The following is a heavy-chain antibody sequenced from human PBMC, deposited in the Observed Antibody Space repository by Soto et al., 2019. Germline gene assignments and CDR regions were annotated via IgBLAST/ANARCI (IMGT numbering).Heavy chain of an antibody. CDR3: ARSRHWVADRPSPFDY. CDR2: IYYSGST. CDR1: GGSISSSSYY. D-gene: IGHD6-6*01. J-gene: IGHJ4*02. V-gene: IGHV4-39*01. Sequence: SETLSLTCTVSGGSISSSSYYWGWIRQPPGKGLEWIGSIYYSGSTYYNPSLKSRVTISVDTSKNQFSLKLSSVTAADTAVYYCARSRHWVADRPSPFDYWGQGTMVTVSS.